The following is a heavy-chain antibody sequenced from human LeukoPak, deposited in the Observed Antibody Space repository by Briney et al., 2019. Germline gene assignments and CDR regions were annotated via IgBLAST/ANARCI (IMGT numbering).Heavy chain of an antibody. J-gene: IGHJ4*02. V-gene: IGHV3-15*01. CDR2: IKSKTDGGTT. Sequence: PGGSLRLSCAASGFTFSNAWMSWVRQAPGEGLEWVGRIKSKTDGGTTDYAAPVKGRFTISRDDSKNTLYLQMNSLKTEDTAVYYCTTTTRITTFGVARLNPDYWGQGTLVTVSS. D-gene: IGHD3-3*01. CDR1: GFTFSNAW. CDR3: TTTTRITTFGVARLNPDY.